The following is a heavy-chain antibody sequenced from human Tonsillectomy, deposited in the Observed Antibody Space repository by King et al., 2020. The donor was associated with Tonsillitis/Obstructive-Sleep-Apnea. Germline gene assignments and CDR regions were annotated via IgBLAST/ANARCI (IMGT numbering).Heavy chain of an antibody. CDR3: ARVDCSSTSCHDY. CDR1: GGSISSGGYY. V-gene: IGHV4-31*03. CDR2: IYYSGST. D-gene: IGHD2-2*01. Sequence: VEPSETLSLTCTVSGGSISSGGYYWSWIRQHPGKGLEWIGYIYYSGSTYYNPSLKRRVTISVDTSKNQFSLKLSSVTAADTAVYYCARVDCSSTSCHDYWGQGTLVTVSS. J-gene: IGHJ4*02.